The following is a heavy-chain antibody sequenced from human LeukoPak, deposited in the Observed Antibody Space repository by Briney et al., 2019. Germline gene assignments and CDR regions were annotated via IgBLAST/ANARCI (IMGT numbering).Heavy chain of an antibody. V-gene: IGHV4-38-2*02. Sequence: PSETLSLTCTVSGYSISSGYYWGWIRQPPGKGLEWIGSIYHSGSTYYNPSLKSRVTISVDTSKNQFSLKLSSVTAADTAVYYCARERVEYDFWSGYYFDYWGQGTLVTVSS. CDR1: GYSISSGYY. D-gene: IGHD3-3*01. J-gene: IGHJ4*02. CDR3: ARERVEYDFWSGYYFDY. CDR2: IYHSGST.